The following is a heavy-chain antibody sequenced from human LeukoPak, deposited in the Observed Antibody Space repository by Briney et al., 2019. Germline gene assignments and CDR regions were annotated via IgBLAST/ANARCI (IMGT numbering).Heavy chain of an antibody. V-gene: IGHV1-8*03. D-gene: IGHD3-22*01. CDR2: MNPNSGNT. CDR3: ARGLNYYDSSGYYLGDY. CDR1: GYTFTSYD. J-gene: IGHJ4*02. Sequence: ASVKVSCKASGYTFTSYDINWVRQATGQGLEWMGWMNPNSGNTGYAQKFQGRVTITRNTSISTAYMELSSLRSEDTAVYYCARGLNYYDSSGYYLGDYWGQGTLVTVSS.